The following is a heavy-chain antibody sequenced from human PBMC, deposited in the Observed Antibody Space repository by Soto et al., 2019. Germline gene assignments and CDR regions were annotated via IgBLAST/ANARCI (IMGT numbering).Heavy chain of an antibody. J-gene: IGHJ4*02. Sequence: PSETLSLTCNVSGFAISRGYYWCWVRQPPGKGLEWIGSIYPSVSSYHNPSLESRLTLSIDTSKNQFTLKLASVTAADTALYYCAREKVGTTFFDNWGQGTQVTVSS. D-gene: IGHD1-1*01. CDR1: GFAISRGYY. V-gene: IGHV4-38-2*02. CDR3: AREKVGTTFFDN. CDR2: IYPSVSS.